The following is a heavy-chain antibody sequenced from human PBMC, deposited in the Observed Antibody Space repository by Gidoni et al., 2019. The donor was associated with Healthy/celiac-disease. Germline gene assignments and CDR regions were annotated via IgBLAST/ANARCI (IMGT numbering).Heavy chain of an antibody. J-gene: IGHJ6*02. Sequence: QVQLVESGGGVVQPGRSLRLSCAASGFTFRSYAMHWVRQAPGKGLEWVAVISYDGSNKYYADSVKGRFTISRDNSKNTLYLQMNSLRAEDTAVYYCARAGYSSSWYGEVRYYYGMDVWGQGTTVTVSS. CDR2: ISYDGSNK. V-gene: IGHV3-30-3*01. CDR1: GFTFRSYA. CDR3: ARAGYSSSWYGEVRYYYGMDV. D-gene: IGHD6-13*01.